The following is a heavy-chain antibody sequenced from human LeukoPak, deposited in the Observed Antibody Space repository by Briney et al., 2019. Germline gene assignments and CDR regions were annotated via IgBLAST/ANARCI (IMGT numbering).Heavy chain of an antibody. CDR3: ARASRDFDASGQFDY. V-gene: IGHV1-2*02. CDR2: INPNSGGT. CDR1: AYTFTGYY. J-gene: IGHJ4*02. Sequence: ASVKVSCKASAYTFTGYYMHWVRQAPGQGLEWMGWINPNSGGTNYAQEFQGRVTMTRDTSISTAYMELSRLRSDDTAVYYCARASRDFDASGQFDYWGQGTLVTVSS. D-gene: IGHD3-9*01.